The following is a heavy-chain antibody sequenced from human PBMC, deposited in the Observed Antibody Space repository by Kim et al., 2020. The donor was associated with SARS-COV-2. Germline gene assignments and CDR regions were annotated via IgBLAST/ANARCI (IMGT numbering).Heavy chain of an antibody. CDR2: IYYSGST. V-gene: IGHV4-59*01. CDR1: GGSISSYY. D-gene: IGHD6-13*01. Sequence: SETLSLTCTVSGGSISSYYWSWIRQPPGKGLEWIGYIYYSGSTNYNPSLKSRVTISVDTSKNQFSLKLSSVTAADTAVYYCAGGAKSYSSSWRDAFDIWGQGTMVTVSS. CDR3: AGGAKSYSSSWRDAFDI. J-gene: IGHJ3*02.